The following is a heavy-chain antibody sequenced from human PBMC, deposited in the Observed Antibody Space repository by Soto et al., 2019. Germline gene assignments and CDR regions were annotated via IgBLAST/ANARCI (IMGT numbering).Heavy chain of an antibody. CDR3: ARDVTATAAAGKRGLDY. V-gene: IGHV3-21*01. CDR1: GFTFSSYS. CDR2: ISSSSSYI. J-gene: IGHJ4*02. Sequence: GSLRLSCAASGFTFSSYSMNWVRQAPGKGLEWVSSISSSSSYIYYADSVKGRFTISRDNAKNSLYLQMNSLRAEDTAVYYCARDVTATAAAGKRGLDYWGQGTLVTVSS. D-gene: IGHD6-13*01.